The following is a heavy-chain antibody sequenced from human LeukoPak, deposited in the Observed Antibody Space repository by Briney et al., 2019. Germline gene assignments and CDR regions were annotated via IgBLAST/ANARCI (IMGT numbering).Heavy chain of an antibody. D-gene: IGHD5-18*01. Sequence: GGSLRLSCAASGFTFSSYSMNWVRQAPGKGLEWVSSISSSSSYTNYADSVKGRFTISRDNAKNSLYLQLNSLRAEDTAVYFCAKGGYRHYFDYWGQGTLVTVSS. J-gene: IGHJ4*02. CDR2: ISSSSSYT. V-gene: IGHV3-21*06. CDR1: GFTFSSYS. CDR3: AKGGYRHYFDY.